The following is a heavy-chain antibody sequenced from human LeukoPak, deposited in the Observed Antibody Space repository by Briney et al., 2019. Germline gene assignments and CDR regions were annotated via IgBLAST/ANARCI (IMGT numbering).Heavy chain of an antibody. D-gene: IGHD3-3*01. CDR1: GYTFTSYY. J-gene: IGHJ4*02. CDR3: ARAPRDFWSGSLLD. Sequence: ASVKVSCKASGYTFTSYYMHWVRQAPGQGLEWMGIINPSGGSTSYAQKFQGRVTMTTDTSTSTAYMELRSLRSDDTAVYYCARAPRDFWSGSLLDWGQGTLVTVSS. V-gene: IGHV1-46*01. CDR2: INPSGGST.